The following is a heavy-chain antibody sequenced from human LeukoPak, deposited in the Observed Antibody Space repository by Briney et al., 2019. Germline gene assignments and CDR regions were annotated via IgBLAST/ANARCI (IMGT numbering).Heavy chain of an antibody. CDR2: IYYSGGT. Sequence: SETLSLTCTVSGGSISSSGYYWGWIRQSPGKGLEWIGSIYYSGGTYSNPSLKSRVTISVDTSKNQFSLKLTSGTAADTAVYYCARHDYGDYGTFDIWGQGTMVTVSS. CDR1: GGSISSSGYY. CDR3: ARHDYGDYGTFDI. J-gene: IGHJ3*02. V-gene: IGHV4-39*01. D-gene: IGHD4-17*01.